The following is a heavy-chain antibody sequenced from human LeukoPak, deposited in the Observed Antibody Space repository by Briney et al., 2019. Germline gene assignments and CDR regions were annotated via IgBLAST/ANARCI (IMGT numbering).Heavy chain of an antibody. CDR2: IIPILNVP. CDR1: GGTFSDYS. D-gene: IGHD2-15*01. Sequence: SVKVSCKASGGTFSDYSISWVRQAPGQGLEWMGRIIPILNVPNYAQKFEGRVTITADKSTSTAYMELSSLKSEDTAVYFCARERPRARYFDYWGQGTLVTVSS. CDR3: ARERPRARYFDY. J-gene: IGHJ4*02. V-gene: IGHV1-69*04.